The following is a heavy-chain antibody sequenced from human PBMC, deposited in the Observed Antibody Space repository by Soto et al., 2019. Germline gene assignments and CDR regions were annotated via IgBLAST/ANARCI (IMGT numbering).Heavy chain of an antibody. CDR3: ARDIGALLWYNWIYYGMDV. CDR2: ISSSSSTI. D-gene: IGHD1-20*01. J-gene: IGHJ6*02. V-gene: IGHV3-48*02. Sequence: PGGSLRLSCAASGFTFSSCSMNWVRQAPGKGLEWVSYISSSSSTIYYADSVKGRFTISRGNAKNSLYLQMNSLRDEDTAVYYCARDIGALLWYNWIYYGMDVWGQGTTVTVSS. CDR1: GFTFSSCS.